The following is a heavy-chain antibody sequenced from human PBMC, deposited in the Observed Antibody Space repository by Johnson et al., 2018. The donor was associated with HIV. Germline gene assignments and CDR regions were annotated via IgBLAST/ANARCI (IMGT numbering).Heavy chain of an antibody. J-gene: IGHJ3*02. D-gene: IGHD1-26*01. CDR3: AKSTWELRHLDAFDI. CDR2: IRADGRER. CDR1: GFSLRDFA. V-gene: IGHV3-30*02. Sequence: QVQLVESGGLVQPGRSLRLSCGPSGFSLRDFAMPWVRQAPGKGLAWVALIRADGRERYYAASVKGRFTISRDNYRNMIYLQMNSLRAEDTAVYYCAKSTWELRHLDAFDIWGQGTMVTVSS.